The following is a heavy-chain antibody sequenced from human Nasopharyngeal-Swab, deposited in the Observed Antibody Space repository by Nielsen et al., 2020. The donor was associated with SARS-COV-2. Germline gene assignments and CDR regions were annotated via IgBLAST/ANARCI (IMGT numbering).Heavy chain of an antibody. CDR1: GGSLSGYY. D-gene: IGHD2-2*01. V-gene: IGHV4-34*01. CDR3: ARDIVEVSFSSEGFDY. J-gene: IGHJ4*02. Sequence: TPSLTRAVYGGSLSGYYWSWIRQTPGKGLEWIGEISPSGSTNYNPSLTSRVTISLDTSKKQISLKLTSVTAAETAFHYCARDIVEVSFSSEGFDYWGQGTLVTVST. CDR2: ISPSGST.